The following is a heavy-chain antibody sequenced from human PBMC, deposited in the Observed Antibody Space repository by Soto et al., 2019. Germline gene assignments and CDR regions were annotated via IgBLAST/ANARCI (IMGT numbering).Heavy chain of an antibody. D-gene: IGHD6-25*01. CDR3: ARAPAYYYYGMDV. CDR2: IWYDGSNK. CDR1: GFTFSSYG. J-gene: IGHJ6*02. Sequence: QVQLVESGGGVVQPGRSLRLSCAASGFTFSSYGMHWVRQAPGKGLEWVAVIWYDGSNKYYADSVKGRFTISRDNSKNTLYLQMNSLRAEDTAVYYCARAPAYYYYGMDVRGQGTTVTVSS. V-gene: IGHV3-33*01.